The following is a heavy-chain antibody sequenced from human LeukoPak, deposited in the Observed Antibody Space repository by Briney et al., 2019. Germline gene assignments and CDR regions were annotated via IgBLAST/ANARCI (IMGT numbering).Heavy chain of an antibody. D-gene: IGHD3-10*02. CDR2: ISSSGSTI. J-gene: IGHJ6*04. Sequence: GGSLTLSCAASGFTFSSNSMNWVRQAPGKGLEWVSYISSSGSTIYYADSVKGRFTISRDNAKNSLYLQMNSLRAEDTAVYYCAELGITMIGGVWGKGTTVTISS. CDR3: AELGITMIGGV. CDR1: GFTFSSNS. V-gene: IGHV3-48*04.